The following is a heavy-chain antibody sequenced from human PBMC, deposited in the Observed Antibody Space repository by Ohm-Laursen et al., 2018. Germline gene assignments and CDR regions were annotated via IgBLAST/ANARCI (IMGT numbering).Heavy chain of an antibody. Sequence: GTLSLTCTVSGGSISSSSYYWGWIRQPPGKGLEWIGSIYYSGNTYYNPSLKSRVTISVDTSKNQFSLKLNSVTAADTAVYYCARSPYRAVTTSNWFDPWGQGTLVTVSS. CDR2: IYYSGNT. CDR3: ARSPYRAVTTSNWFDP. J-gene: IGHJ5*02. CDR1: GGSISSSSYY. V-gene: IGHV4-39*01. D-gene: IGHD4-11*01.